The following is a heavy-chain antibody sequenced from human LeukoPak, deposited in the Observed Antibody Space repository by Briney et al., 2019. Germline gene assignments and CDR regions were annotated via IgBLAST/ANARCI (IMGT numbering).Heavy chain of an antibody. CDR3: ARHALGVSPMDV. D-gene: IGHD3-10*01. CDR1: GGSISSYS. V-gene: IGHV4-4*09. J-gene: IGHJ6*03. CDR2: IYTSGST. Sequence: SETLSLTCTVSGGSISSYSWSWIRQPPGKGLEWIGYIYTSGSTNYNPSLKSRVTISVDTSKNQFSLKLSSVTAAGTAVYYCARHALGVSPMDVWGKGTTVTVSS.